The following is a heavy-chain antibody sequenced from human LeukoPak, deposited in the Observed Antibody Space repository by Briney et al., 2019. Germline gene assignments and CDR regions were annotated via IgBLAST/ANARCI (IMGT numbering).Heavy chain of an antibody. Sequence: SETLSLTCIVSGGSINNYYWSWIRQPPGKGLEWIGSIYYSGSTYYNPSLKSRVTISVDTSKNQFSLKLSSVTAADTAVYYCARKVVVGDYFDYWGQGTLVTVSS. V-gene: IGHV4-59*05. CDR1: GGSINNYY. J-gene: IGHJ4*02. CDR2: IYYSGST. D-gene: IGHD3-22*01. CDR3: ARKVVVGDYFDY.